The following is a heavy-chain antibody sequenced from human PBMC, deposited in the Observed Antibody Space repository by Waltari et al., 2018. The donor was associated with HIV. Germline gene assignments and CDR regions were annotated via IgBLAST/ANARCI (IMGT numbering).Heavy chain of an antibody. Sequence: EVQLVESGGGLVQPGGSLRLSCEASGFTFSRYWMSWVRQAPGKGLEWVANIIQDGSEKYYVDSVKGRFTISRDNAKNSLYLQMNSLRAEDTAVYYCASDIFSGPSLGVYWGQGALVTVSS. CDR1: GFTFSRYW. CDR3: ASDIFSGPSLGVY. CDR2: IIQDGSEK. D-gene: IGHD1-26*01. V-gene: IGHV3-7*02. J-gene: IGHJ4*02.